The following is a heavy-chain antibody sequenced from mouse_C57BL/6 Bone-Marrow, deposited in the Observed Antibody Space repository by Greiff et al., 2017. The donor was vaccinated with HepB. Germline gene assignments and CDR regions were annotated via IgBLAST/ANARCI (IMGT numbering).Heavy chain of an antibody. CDR2: IRSKSNNYAT. V-gene: IGHV10-1*01. J-gene: IGHJ4*01. D-gene: IGHD2-1*01. Sequence: DVKLVESGGGLVQPKGSLKLSCAASGFSFNTYAMNWVRQAPGKGLEWVARIRSKSNNYATYYADSVKDRFTISRDDSESMLYLQMNNLKTEDTAMYYCVRPYYGNYADYAMDYWGQGTSVTVSS. CDR1: GFSFNTYA. CDR3: VRPYYGNYADYAMDY.